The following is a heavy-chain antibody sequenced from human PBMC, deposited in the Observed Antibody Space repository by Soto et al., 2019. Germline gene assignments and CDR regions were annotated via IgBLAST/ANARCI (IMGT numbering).Heavy chain of an antibody. CDR3: ARDRFGLSSAFDY. Sequence: SETLSLTCTVSGGSIRSYYWSWIRQPPGKELEWIGFIKYTGDTNYNPSLKSRVTISVDTSKNQFSLKLTSVTAADTAVYYCARDRFGLSSAFDYWGQGTPVTVPQ. D-gene: IGHD3-22*01. V-gene: IGHV4-59*01. CDR2: IKYTGDT. J-gene: IGHJ4*02. CDR1: GGSIRSYY.